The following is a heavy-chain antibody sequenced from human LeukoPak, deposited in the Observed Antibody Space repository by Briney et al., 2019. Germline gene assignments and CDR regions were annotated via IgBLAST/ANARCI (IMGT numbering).Heavy chain of an antibody. CDR1: GYTFTSYG. D-gene: IGHD6-13*01. CDR3: ATAEYSGSWYYFDY. CDR2: INAYNGNT. V-gene: IGHV1-18*01. J-gene: IGHJ4*02. Sequence: ASVKVSCKASGYTFTSYGISWVRQAPGQGLEWMGWINAYNGNTNYVQKLQGRVTMTTDTSTSTAYMELRSLRSDDTAVYYCATAEYSGSWYYFDYWGQGTLVTVSS.